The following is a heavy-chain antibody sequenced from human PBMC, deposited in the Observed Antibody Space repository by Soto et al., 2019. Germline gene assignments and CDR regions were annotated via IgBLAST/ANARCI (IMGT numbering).Heavy chain of an antibody. J-gene: IGHJ4*02. V-gene: IGHV3-30*04. D-gene: IGHD1-1*01. CDR1: GFTFSGYA. CDR3: ARGRGPQLERMWFDC. CDR2: ISTDGGKK. Sequence: QVQLVESGGGVVQPGRSLRLSCAASGFTFSGYAMHWVRQAPGKGLEWVAVISTDGGKKYYADSVKGRFTISRDNANNILYLQMNSLRPEDTAVYYCARGRGPQLERMWFDCWGQGSLVTVSS.